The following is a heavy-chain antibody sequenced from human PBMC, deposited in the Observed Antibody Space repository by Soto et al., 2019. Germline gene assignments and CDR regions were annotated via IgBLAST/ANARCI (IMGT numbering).Heavy chain of an antibody. V-gene: IGHV4-34*01. CDR3: ARGLLVVVPAAMEPAASVLVNWFDP. Sequence: PSETLSLTCAVYGGSFSGYYWSWIRQPPGKGLEWIGEINHSGSTNYNPSLKSRVTISVDTSKNQFSLKLSSVTAADTAVYYCARGLLVVVPAAMEPAASVLVNWFDPWGQGTLVTVSS. CDR1: GGSFSGYY. J-gene: IGHJ5*02. CDR2: INHSGST. D-gene: IGHD2-2*01.